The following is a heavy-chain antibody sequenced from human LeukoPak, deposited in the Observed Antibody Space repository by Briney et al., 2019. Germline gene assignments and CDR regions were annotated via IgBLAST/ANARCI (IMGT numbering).Heavy chain of an antibody. J-gene: IGHJ6*03. V-gene: IGHV1-2*02. CDR3: ARLGASGYYYYMDV. CDR1: GYTFTGYY. Sequence: GASVKVSCKASGYTFTGYYMHWVRQAPGQGLEWMGWINPNSGGTNYAQKFQGRVTMTRDTSISTAYMELSRLRSDDTAVYYCARLGASGYYYYMDVWGKGTTVTVSS. D-gene: IGHD4/OR15-4a*01. CDR2: INPNSGGT.